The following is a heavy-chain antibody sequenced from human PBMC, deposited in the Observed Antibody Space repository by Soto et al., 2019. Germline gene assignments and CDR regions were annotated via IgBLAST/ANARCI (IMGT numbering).Heavy chain of an antibody. CDR2: ISGSGGNT. Sequence: EVQLLESGGGLVQPGGSLRISCSASGFTFSNYAMNWVRQAPGKGLEWISAISGSGGNTYYADSVKGRFTISRDNSKNTLYLQMNSLRAEDTAVYYCAKRGISAGPRGWLDPWGQGTLVTVSS. CDR3: AKRGISAGPRGWLDP. J-gene: IGHJ5*02. CDR1: GFTFSNYA. D-gene: IGHD6-13*01. V-gene: IGHV3-23*01.